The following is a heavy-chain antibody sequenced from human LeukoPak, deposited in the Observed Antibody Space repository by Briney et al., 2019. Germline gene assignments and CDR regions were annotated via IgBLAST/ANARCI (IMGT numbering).Heavy chain of an antibody. D-gene: IGHD5-12*01. CDR3: AREGRVSGYDFDC. CDR1: GFTFSSYW. Sequence: GGSLRLSCAASGFTFSSYWMHWVRQAPGKGLVWVSRINSDGSSITYADSVKGRFTISRDNAKNTLYLQMNRLRVEDTAVYYCAREGRVSGYDFDCWGQGTLVTVSS. CDR2: INSDGSSI. V-gene: IGHV3-74*03. J-gene: IGHJ4*02.